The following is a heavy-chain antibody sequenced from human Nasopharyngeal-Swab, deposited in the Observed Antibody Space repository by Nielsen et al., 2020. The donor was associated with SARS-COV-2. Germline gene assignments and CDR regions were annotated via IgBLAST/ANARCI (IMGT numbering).Heavy chain of an antibody. Sequence: GGSLRLSCAASGLTSSSYAMHWVRQAPGKGLEWVAVISYDGSNKYYADSVKGRFTISRDNSKNTLYLQMNSLRAEDTAVYYCAAEATGTDAFDIWGQGTMVTVSS. D-gene: IGHD6-13*01. CDR3: AAEATGTDAFDI. V-gene: IGHV3-30*04. J-gene: IGHJ3*02. CDR1: GLTSSSYA. CDR2: ISYDGSNK.